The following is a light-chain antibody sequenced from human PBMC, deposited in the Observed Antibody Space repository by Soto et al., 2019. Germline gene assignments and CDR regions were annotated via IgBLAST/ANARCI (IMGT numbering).Light chain of an antibody. V-gene: IGKV1-39*01. CDR3: QHSYSTPT. J-gene: IGKJ5*01. Sequence: DIQMTQSPSSLSASVGDRVTITCRASQSIGGYLNWYQQKPGKAPKLLIYAASSLHSGVPSRFSGSGSGTYFTLTISSLQPEDFATYYCQHSYSTPTFGQGTRLEIK. CDR2: AAS. CDR1: QSIGGY.